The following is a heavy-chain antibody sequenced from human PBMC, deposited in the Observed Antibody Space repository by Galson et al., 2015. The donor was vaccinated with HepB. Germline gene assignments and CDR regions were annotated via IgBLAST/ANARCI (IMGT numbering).Heavy chain of an antibody. CDR3: ARWPGSGSDYNMSDY. CDR1: GFNFSSYS. D-gene: IGHD3-10*01. J-gene: IGHJ4*02. Sequence: SLRLSCAASGFNFSSYSMNWVRQAPGKGLEWVSYISSSSSTIYYADSVKGRFTISRDNAKNSLYLKMNSLRDEDTAVYYCARWPGSGSDYNMSDYWGQGTLVTVSS. CDR2: ISSSSSTI. V-gene: IGHV3-48*02.